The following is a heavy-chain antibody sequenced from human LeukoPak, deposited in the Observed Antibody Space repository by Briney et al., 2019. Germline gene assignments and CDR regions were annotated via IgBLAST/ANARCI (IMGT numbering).Heavy chain of an antibody. Sequence: PGGSLRLSCAASGFTFRNYWIHWVRQAPGKGLVWISRIDNDGSDRIYADSVKGRFTISRDNAKNTLYLQMNSLRAEDTAVYYCARGGYHHGFDIWGQGTIVTVSS. CDR3: ARGGYHHGFDI. V-gene: IGHV3-74*01. CDR2: IDNDGSDR. J-gene: IGHJ3*02. CDR1: GFTFRNYW. D-gene: IGHD5-18*01.